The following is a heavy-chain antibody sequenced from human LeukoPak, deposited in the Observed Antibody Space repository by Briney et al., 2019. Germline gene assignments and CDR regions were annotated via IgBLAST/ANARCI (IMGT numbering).Heavy chain of an antibody. CDR1: GFTFSSYS. D-gene: IGHD3-22*01. Sequence: PGGSLRLSCAASGFTFSSYSMNWVRQAPGKGLEWVSSISSSSSYIYYADSVKGRFTISRDNAKNSLYLQMNSLRAEDTAVYYCARNYYDSSGYYYGFGYWGQGTLVTVSS. CDR3: ARNYYDSSGYYYGFGY. CDR2: ISSSSSYI. V-gene: IGHV3-21*01. J-gene: IGHJ4*02.